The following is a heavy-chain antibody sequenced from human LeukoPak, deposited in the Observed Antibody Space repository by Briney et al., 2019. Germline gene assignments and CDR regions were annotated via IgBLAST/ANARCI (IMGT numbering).Heavy chain of an antibody. D-gene: IGHD2-2*01. J-gene: IGHJ5*02. CDR2: ISAYNGNT. CDR3: ARGGPAAIREPDNWFDP. CDR1: GYTFTSYG. V-gene: IGHV1-18*01. Sequence: ASVKVSCKASGYTFTSYGIGWVRQAPGQGLEWMGWISAYNGNTNYAQKLQGRVTMTTDTSTSTAYMELRSLRSDDTAVYYCARGGPAAIREPDNWFDPWGQGTLVTVSS.